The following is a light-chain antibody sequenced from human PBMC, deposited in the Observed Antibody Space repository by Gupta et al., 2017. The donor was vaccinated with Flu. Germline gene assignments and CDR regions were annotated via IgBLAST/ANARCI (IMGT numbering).Light chain of an antibody. CDR3: QQDGSSPT. Sequence: IVLTQSPGTLSLSPGERATLSCRASQSVSSSYLGWYQQKPGQAPRLLIYGASSRATGITDRFSGSGSGTDFTLTSSRLEPEDGAVYYGQQDGSSPTFGQWTKVEIK. V-gene: IGKV3-20*01. CDR2: GAS. J-gene: IGKJ1*01. CDR1: QSVSSSY.